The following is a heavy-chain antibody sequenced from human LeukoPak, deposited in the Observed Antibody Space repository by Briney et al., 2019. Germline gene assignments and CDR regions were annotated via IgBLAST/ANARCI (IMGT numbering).Heavy chain of an antibody. D-gene: IGHD4-17*01. V-gene: IGHV3-7*01. CDR1: GFTFSSYW. CDR3: ATYGDLVPWFDY. J-gene: IGHJ4*02. CDR2: IKQDGSEK. Sequence: GGSLRLSCAASGFTFSSYWMSWVRQAPGKGLEWVANIKQDGSEKYCVDSVKGRFTISRDNAKNSLYLQMNSLRAEDTAVYYCATYGDLVPWFDYWGQGTLVTVSS.